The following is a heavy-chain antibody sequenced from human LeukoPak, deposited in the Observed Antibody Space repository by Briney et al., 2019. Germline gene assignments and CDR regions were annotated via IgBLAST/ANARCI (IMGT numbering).Heavy chain of an antibody. CDR1: GGSISSSSYY. Sequence: SETLSLTCTVSGGSISSSSYYWGWIRQPPGKGLEWIGSIYHSGSTYYNPSLKSRVTISVDTSKNQFSLKLSSVTAADTAVYYCARDGLWIQNAFDIWGQGTMVTVSS. J-gene: IGHJ3*02. CDR2: IYHSGST. V-gene: IGHV4-39*07. D-gene: IGHD5-18*01. CDR3: ARDGLWIQNAFDI.